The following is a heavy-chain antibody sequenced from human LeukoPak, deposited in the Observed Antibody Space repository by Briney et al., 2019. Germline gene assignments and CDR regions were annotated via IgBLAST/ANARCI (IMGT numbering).Heavy chain of an antibody. D-gene: IGHD5-12*01. V-gene: IGHV1-69*05. CDR3: ARVSGYSGYDSTPSH. J-gene: IGHJ4*02. CDR1: GGTFSSYA. Sequence: ASVKVSCKASGGTFSSYAISWVRQAPGQGLEWMGGIIPIFGTANYAQKFQGRVTITTDESTSTAYMELSSLRSEDTAVYYCARVSGYSGYDSTPSHWGQGTLVTVSS. CDR2: IIPIFGTA.